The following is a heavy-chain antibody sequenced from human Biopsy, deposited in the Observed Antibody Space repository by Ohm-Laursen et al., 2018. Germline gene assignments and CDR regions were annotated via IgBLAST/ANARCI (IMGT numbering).Heavy chain of an antibody. CDR2: IYTSGIT. J-gene: IGHJ5*02. V-gene: IGHV4-4*07. CDR1: GGSLSRFS. Sequence: PGTLSLTCTVSGGSLSRFSWSWIRQPAGKGLEWIGQIYTSGITNYNPSLKSRVTMSVDTSKNKFSLRVSSVTAADTAVYYCARDRDRRGWFDPWGQGTLVTVSS. CDR3: ARDRDRRGWFDP. D-gene: IGHD1-14*01.